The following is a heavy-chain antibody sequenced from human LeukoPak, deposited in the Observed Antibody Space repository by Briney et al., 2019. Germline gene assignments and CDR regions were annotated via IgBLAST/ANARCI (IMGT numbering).Heavy chain of an antibody. CDR1: GYTFTNFV. Sequence: ASVKVSCKASGYTFTNFVIHWVRQAPGQRLEWMGWINPSNDDTKYSQKFQGRVTITRDTSASTAYMELSSLRSEDTALHYCARDQIGVAAAAYWGQGTLVTVSS. V-gene: IGHV1-3*01. CDR2: INPSNDDT. J-gene: IGHJ4*02. D-gene: IGHD6-13*01. CDR3: ARDQIGVAAAAY.